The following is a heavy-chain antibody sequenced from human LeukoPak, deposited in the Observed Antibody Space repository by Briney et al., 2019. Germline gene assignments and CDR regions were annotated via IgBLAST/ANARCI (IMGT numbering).Heavy chain of an antibody. D-gene: IGHD6-13*01. CDR1: GFSFSSHA. V-gene: IGHV3-64*02. CDR2: ISGNGHGT. Sequence: GGSLRLSCAASGFSFSSHAMHWVRQAPGKGLEYVSAISGNGHGTRYGDSVKGRFSISRDNSEQMLYLQMGSLRAEDMAVYFCARASITASGPHDVYDMWGRGTMVTVSS. J-gene: IGHJ3*02. CDR3: ARASITASGPHDVYDM.